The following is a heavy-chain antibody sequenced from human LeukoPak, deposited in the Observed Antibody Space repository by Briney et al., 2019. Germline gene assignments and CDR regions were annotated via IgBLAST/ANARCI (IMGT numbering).Heavy chain of an antibody. D-gene: IGHD1-26*01. Sequence: SETLSLTCDVSGHSIRSGSYRVWIWQPPGKGLEWIGSIYHSGNTYYNSSLKSRLIISVDTSKNQISLKLSSVAAADAAIYYCARGRGGSGDRVIFDIWGQGTLVTISS. V-gene: IGHV4-38-2*01. CDR2: IYHSGNT. CDR1: GHSIRSGSY. CDR3: ARGRGGSGDRVIFDI. J-gene: IGHJ4*02.